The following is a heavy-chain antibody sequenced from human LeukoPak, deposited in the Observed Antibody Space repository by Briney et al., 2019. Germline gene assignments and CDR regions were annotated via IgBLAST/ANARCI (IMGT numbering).Heavy chain of an antibody. CDR1: GFTFTTYW. Sequence: GGSLRLSCAASGFTFTTYWMSWVRQLPGKGLEWVANINQDGTEKYYVDSVKGRFTISRDNAKNSLDLQMNSLRVEDTAVYYCATSRRDSEWYIDACWGQGTLVTVSS. D-gene: IGHD6-19*01. CDR3: ATSRRDSEWYIDAC. V-gene: IGHV3-7*01. CDR2: INQDGTEK. J-gene: IGHJ4*02.